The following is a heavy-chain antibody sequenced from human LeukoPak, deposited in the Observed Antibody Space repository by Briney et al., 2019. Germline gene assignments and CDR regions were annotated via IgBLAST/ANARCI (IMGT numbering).Heavy chain of an antibody. CDR1: GFTFSTYA. D-gene: IGHD1-1*01. V-gene: IGHV3-30-3*01. J-gene: IGHJ6*03. Sequence: GGSLRLSCAASGFTFSTYAMHWVRQAPGKGLEWVAVISYDGSNKYFADSVRGRFTISRDDSKNTLYLQMNSLRPEDTAVYYCARDTLSGTDYYYYYMDVWGKGTTVTVSS. CDR2: ISYDGSNK. CDR3: ARDTLSGTDYYYYYMDV.